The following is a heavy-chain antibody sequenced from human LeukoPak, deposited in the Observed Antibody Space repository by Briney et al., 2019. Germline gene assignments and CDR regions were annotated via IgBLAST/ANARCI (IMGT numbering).Heavy chain of an antibody. V-gene: IGHV3-21*01. CDR2: ISSSSSYI. CDR3: AREVATILRFDP. CDR1: GFTFSSYS. Sequence: GGSLRLSCAASGFTFSSYSVNWVRQAPGKGLEWVSSISSSSSYIYYADSVKGRFTISRDNAKNSLYLQMNSLRAEDTAVYYCAREVATILRFDPWGQGTLVTVSS. J-gene: IGHJ5*02. D-gene: IGHD5-12*01.